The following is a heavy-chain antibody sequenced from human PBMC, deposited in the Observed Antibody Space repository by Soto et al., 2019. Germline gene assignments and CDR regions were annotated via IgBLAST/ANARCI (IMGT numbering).Heavy chain of an antibody. CDR1: GYTFTTYG. V-gene: IGHV1-18*04. D-gene: IGHD6-19*01. Sequence: QVQLVQSGAEVKKPGASVKVSCKASGYTFTTYGITWVRQAPGQGLEWMGWISAYNGYTKYAQKFQDRVTMTTDTSTTAAYMELRSLRYDDTAVYYCARVDSSGWYEVDYWGQGTLVTVSS. CDR2: ISAYNGYT. CDR3: ARVDSSGWYEVDY. J-gene: IGHJ4*02.